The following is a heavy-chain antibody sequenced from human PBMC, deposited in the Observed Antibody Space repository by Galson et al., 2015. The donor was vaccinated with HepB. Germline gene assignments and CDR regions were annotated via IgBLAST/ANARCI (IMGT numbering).Heavy chain of an antibody. J-gene: IGHJ6*02. CDR3: AGYSTYYYGSGSPYYYYGMDV. Sequence: SVTVSCKASGSTFTSYAMHWVRQAPGQRLEWMGWINAGNGNTKYSQKFQGRVTITRDTSASTAYMELSSLRSEDTAVYYCAGYSTYYYGSGSPYYYYGMDVWGQGTTVTVSS. V-gene: IGHV1-3*01. D-gene: IGHD3-10*01. CDR1: GSTFTSYA. CDR2: INAGNGNT.